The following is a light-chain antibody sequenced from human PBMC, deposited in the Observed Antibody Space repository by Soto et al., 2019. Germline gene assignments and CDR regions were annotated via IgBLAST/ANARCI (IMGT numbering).Light chain of an antibody. CDR3: LQVNSFPLS. Sequence: PGERVTLSCRASQSVSNKYVAWYQQKPGQAPRVLIYGASSRATGIPDRFTGSGSGTDFTLTITSLQPEDFATYYCLQVNSFPLSFGGGTKVDIK. J-gene: IGKJ4*01. V-gene: IGKV3D-7*01. CDR2: GAS. CDR1: QSVSNKY.